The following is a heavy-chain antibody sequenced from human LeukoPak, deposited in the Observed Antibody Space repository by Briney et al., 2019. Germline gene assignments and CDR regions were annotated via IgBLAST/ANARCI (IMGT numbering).Heavy chain of an antibody. D-gene: IGHD6-19*01. CDR2: MFYNGRT. J-gene: IGHJ4*02. CDR1: GATVSDFY. CDR3: ARGGDIAVAGTIDY. Sequence: SETLSLTCNVSGATVSDFYWTWIRQPPGKGLEWIGYMFYNGRTNYNPSLESRVTISVDTSKNQFSLKLTSATAADTALYYCARGGDIAVAGTIDYWGQGTRVIVSS. V-gene: IGHV4-59*08.